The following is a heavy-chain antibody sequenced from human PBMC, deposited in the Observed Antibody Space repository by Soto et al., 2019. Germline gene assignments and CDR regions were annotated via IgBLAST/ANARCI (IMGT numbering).Heavy chain of an antibody. Sequence: QVQLVQSGAEVKKPGASVKVSCKASGYTFTSYGISWVRQAPGQGLEWMGWISAYNGNTKYAQKLQGRVTMTTDTSTTTAYMGLRSLRSDDTAVYYCARGGADCSDGKCRPNCFDPWGQGTLVTVSS. CDR1: GYTFTSYG. CDR3: ARGGADCSDGKCRPNCFDP. J-gene: IGHJ5*02. CDR2: ISAYNGNT. V-gene: IGHV1-18*01. D-gene: IGHD2-15*01.